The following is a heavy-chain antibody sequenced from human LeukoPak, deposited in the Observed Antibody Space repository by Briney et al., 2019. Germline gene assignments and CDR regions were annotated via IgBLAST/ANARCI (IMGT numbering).Heavy chain of an antibody. V-gene: IGHV3-7*01. CDR2: IKKTGSET. CDR3: AREDGYCSGGNCYSYFDS. D-gene: IGHD2-15*01. Sequence: GGSLRLSCAASGFTFSHFWMSWVRQAPGKGLEWVAYIKKTGSETYYVDSVKGRFTITRDNTRSSLFLQMYNLRAEDTAVYFCAREDGYCSGGNCYSYFDSWGQGTLVTVSS. CDR1: GFTFSHFW. J-gene: IGHJ4*02.